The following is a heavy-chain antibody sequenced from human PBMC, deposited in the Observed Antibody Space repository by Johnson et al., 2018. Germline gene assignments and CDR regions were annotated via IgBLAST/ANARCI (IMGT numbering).Heavy chain of an antibody. CDR2: IRRIAYGGST. V-gene: IGHV3-49*03. D-gene: IGHD2-15*01. CDR3: SRVVVAALYMDV. Sequence: VQLVESGGGLVQPGRSLRLSCTASGFNFGDYAMTWFRQAPGKGLEWVGIIRRIAYGGSTEYAASAKGRFTISRDDSKSIAYLQMNSLKTEDTAVYHCSRVVVAALYMDVWGKGTTVTVSS. CDR1: GFNFGDYA. J-gene: IGHJ6*03.